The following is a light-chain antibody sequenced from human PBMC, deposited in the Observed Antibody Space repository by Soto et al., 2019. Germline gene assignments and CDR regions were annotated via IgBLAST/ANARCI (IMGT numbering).Light chain of an antibody. CDR1: QSVSSTY. Sequence: EIVLTQSPGTLSLSPGERATLSCRASQSVSSTYLAWYQQTPGQAPRLLIYGTSSRATGIPDRFSGSGSGTDFTLTIRRLEPEDFAVYYCQLFGSSPLYTFGQGTKVEIK. CDR2: GTS. V-gene: IGKV3-20*01. J-gene: IGKJ2*01. CDR3: QLFGSSPLYT.